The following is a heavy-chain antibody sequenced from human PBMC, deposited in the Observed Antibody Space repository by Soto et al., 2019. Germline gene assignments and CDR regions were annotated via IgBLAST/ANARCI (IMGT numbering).Heavy chain of an antibody. V-gene: IGHV3-23*01. J-gene: IGHJ6*03. Sequence: GGSLRLSCAASGFTFSSYAMSWVRQAPGKGLEWVSAISGSGGSTYYADSVKGRFTISRDNSKNTLYLQMNSLRAEDTAVYYCAKDKYSGYDKERHYYYYMDVWGKGTTVTVSS. CDR1: GFTFSSYA. CDR2: ISGSGGST. CDR3: AKDKYSGYDKERHYYYYMDV. D-gene: IGHD5-12*01.